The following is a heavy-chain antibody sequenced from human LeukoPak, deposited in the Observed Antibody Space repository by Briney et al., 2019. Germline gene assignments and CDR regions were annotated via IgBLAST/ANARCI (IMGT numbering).Heavy chain of an antibody. CDR1: GFTFDTYW. CDR3: AKDPRSSSWYGIQDY. Sequence: PGGSLRLSCAVSGFTFDTYWMSWVRQAPGKGPEWVANMKPDGTLRHYVDSVKGRFTISRDNSKNTLYLQMNSLRAEDTAVYYCAKDPRSSSWYGIQDYWGQGTLVTVSS. CDR2: MKPDGTLR. D-gene: IGHD6-13*01. V-gene: IGHV3-7*03. J-gene: IGHJ4*02.